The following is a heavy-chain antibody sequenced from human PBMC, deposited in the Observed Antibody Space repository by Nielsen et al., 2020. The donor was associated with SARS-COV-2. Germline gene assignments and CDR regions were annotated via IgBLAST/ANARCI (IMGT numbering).Heavy chain of an antibody. D-gene: IGHD3-9*01. V-gene: IGHV3-48*03. CDR3: ARGPDFDDILTGYNDPVSD. CDR1: GFTFSSYE. CDR2: ISSSGSTI. Sequence: GESLKISCAASGFTFSSYEMNWVRQAPGKGLEWVSYISSSGSTIYYADSVKGRFTISRDNAKNSLYLQMNSLRAEDTAVYYCARGPDFDDILTGYNDPVSDWGQGTLVTVSS. J-gene: IGHJ4*02.